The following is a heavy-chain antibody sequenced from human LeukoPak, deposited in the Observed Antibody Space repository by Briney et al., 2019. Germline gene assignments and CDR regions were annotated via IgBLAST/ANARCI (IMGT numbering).Heavy chain of an antibody. D-gene: IGHD6-13*01. CDR3: ASRGQQLGNFGY. CDR2: IIPILGIA. Sequence: ASVKVSCRASGGTFSSYAISWVRQAPGQGLEWMGRIIPILGIANYAQKFQGRVTITADKSTSTAYMELSSLRSEDTAVYYCASRGQQLGNFGYWGQGTLVTVSS. CDR1: GGTFSSYA. J-gene: IGHJ4*02. V-gene: IGHV1-69*04.